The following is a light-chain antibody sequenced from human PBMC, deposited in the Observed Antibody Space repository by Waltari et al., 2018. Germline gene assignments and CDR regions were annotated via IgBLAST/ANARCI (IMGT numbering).Light chain of an antibody. Sequence: DIVMTQSPDSPAVSLGERATINCKSRQRVLSSSNNKHYLGWYQQKPGQPPKLLISWASTRKSGVPAQFSGVGSATDFTLTISSLQAEDLAVYYSQQFYSSPYTFGQGTKLEIK. CDR3: QQFYSSPYT. CDR2: WAS. CDR1: QRVLSSSNNKHY. J-gene: IGKJ2*01. V-gene: IGKV4-1*01.